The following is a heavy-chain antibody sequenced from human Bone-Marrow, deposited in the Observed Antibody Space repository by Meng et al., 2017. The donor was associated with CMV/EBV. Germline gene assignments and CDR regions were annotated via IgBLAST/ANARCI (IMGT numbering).Heavy chain of an antibody. CDR3: ARDPYCSGIYCQGGWLDP. V-gene: IGHV1-46*01. Sequence: TFTSDYIHWLRQAPGQGLEWMGIINPSDGSANYAQKFQGRVTMTRDTSTSTIYMELSSLRFEDTAVYYCARDPYCSGIYCQGGWLDPWGQGTLVTVSS. CDR2: INPSDGSA. J-gene: IGHJ5*02. CDR1: TFTSDY. D-gene: IGHD2-15*01.